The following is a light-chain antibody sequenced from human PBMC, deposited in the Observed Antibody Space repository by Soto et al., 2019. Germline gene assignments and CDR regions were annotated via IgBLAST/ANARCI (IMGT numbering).Light chain of an antibody. CDR1: SSNIGSNT. CDR2: SNN. Sequence: QSVLTQPPSASGTPGQRGTISCSGNSSNIGSNTVNWYQQLPGTAPKLLIYSNNQRPSGVPDRFSDSKSGTSASLAISGLQSEDEADYYCAAWDDSLSGPVFGGGTKLTVL. J-gene: IGLJ2*01. CDR3: AAWDDSLSGPV. V-gene: IGLV1-44*01.